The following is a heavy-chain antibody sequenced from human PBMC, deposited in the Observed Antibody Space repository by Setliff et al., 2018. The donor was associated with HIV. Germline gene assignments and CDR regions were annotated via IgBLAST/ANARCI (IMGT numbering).Heavy chain of an antibody. CDR1: GGSIRSSIYY. CDR3: ARGEQLVDNWFDP. V-gene: IGHV4-39*07. CDR2: IYYSGST. Sequence: LSLTCTVSGGSIRSSIYYWGWVRQPPGKGLEWIGSIYYSGSTYYNPPLQSRLTISVDTSRNQFSLKLNSVTAADTAVYYCARGEQLVDNWFDPWGQGTLVTVSS. J-gene: IGHJ5*02. D-gene: IGHD6-13*01.